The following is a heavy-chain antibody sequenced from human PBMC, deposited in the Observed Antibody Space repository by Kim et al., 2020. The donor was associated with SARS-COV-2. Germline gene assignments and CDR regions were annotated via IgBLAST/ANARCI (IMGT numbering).Heavy chain of an antibody. D-gene: IGHD1-26*01. CDR3: ARVVGALRVYYFDY. V-gene: IGHV4-34*01. J-gene: IGHJ4*02. Sequence: NPSLKSRVTISVDTSKNQCSLKLSSVTAADTAVYYCARVVGALRVYYFDYWGQGTLVTVSS.